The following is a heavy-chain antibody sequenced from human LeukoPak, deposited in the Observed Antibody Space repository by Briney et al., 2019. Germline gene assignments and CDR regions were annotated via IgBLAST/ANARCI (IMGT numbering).Heavy chain of an antibody. CDR2: ISYDGSNK. CDR1: GFTFSSYA. CDR3: AREPTYYYGLGGYYNSYVGY. V-gene: IGHV3-30*04. J-gene: IGHJ4*02. D-gene: IGHD3-10*01. Sequence: GGSLRLSCAASGFTFSSYAMHWVRQAPGKGLEWVAVISYDGSNKYYANSVKGRFTISRDHSKNTLYLQMNSLRAEDTAVYYCAREPTYYYGLGGYYNSYVGYWGQGTLVTVSS.